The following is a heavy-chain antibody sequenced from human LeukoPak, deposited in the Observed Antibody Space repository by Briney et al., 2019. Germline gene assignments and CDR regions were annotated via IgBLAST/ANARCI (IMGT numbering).Heavy chain of an antibody. Sequence: ASVKVSCKASGYTLTSYYMHWVRRAPGQGLEWMGIINPSGGSTSYAQKFQGRVTMTRDTSTSTVCMELSSLRPEDTAVYYCARDKKVRGVIIKRGSENWFDPWGQGTLVTVSS. CDR3: ARDKKVRGVIIKRGSENWFDP. CDR2: INPSGGST. CDR1: GYTLTSYY. D-gene: IGHD3-10*01. J-gene: IGHJ5*02. V-gene: IGHV1-46*01.